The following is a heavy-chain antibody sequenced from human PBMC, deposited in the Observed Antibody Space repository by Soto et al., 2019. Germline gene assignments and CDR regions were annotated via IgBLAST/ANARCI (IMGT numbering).Heavy chain of an antibody. Sequence: RSLRLSCAASGFTFSSHAMHWVRQAPGKGLEWVAYIWHDASNRHYPDSVKGRITISSDNPKNTLYLEMNSLKASDTAMYYCARRITMVRGVINWFDPWGQGTLVTVSS. V-gene: IGHV3-33*01. CDR1: GFTFSSHA. D-gene: IGHD3-10*01. CDR3: ARRITMVRGVINWFDP. CDR2: IWHDASNR. J-gene: IGHJ5*02.